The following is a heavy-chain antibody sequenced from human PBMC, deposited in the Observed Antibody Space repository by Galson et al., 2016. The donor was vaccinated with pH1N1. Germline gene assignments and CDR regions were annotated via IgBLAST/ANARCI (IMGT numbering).Heavy chain of an antibody. CDR2: INVDTGNT. CDR1: GYTFTSNG. V-gene: IGHV1-18*01. D-gene: IGHD2-21*01. Sequence: KVSCKASGYTFTSNGISWVRQAPGQGLEWMGWINVDTGNTVHAQKLQDRVTMTTDTSTKTAYMELRSLKSDDTAVYYCARAGNCDGDRCYGNGLDVWGQGTTVTVSS. J-gene: IGHJ6*02. CDR3: ARAGNCDGDRCYGNGLDV.